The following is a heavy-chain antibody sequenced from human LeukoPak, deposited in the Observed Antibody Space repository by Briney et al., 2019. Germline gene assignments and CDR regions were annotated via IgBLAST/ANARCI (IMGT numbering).Heavy chain of an antibody. V-gene: IGHV1-18*01. J-gene: IGHJ3*02. CDR1: GYTFTSYG. CDR3: ERAIVGVNAIGRNDFDI. D-gene: IGHD2-21*01. Sequence: ASVKVSCKASGYTFTSYGISWVRQAPGQGLEWMGWISAYNGNTNYVQKLHGRVPMTTATSTSTAYLELRGLRSDDTDVYYCERAIVGVNAIGRNDFDIWGQGTMVTVSS. CDR2: ISAYNGNT.